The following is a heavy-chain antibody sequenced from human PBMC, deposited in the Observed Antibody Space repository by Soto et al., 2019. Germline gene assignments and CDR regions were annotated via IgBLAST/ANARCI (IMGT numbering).Heavy chain of an antibody. J-gene: IGHJ4*02. Sequence: SETLSLTCTVSAGSISIDYWSWIRQPPGKGLEWIGYIYYSGSTNYNPSLESRVTMSIDTSKNQFSLKITPMTAADTAVYYCARGTGDSSGYYRPFDYWGQGTLVTVSS. V-gene: IGHV4-59*01. CDR1: AGSISIDY. D-gene: IGHD3-22*01. CDR2: IYYSGST. CDR3: ARGTGDSSGYYRPFDY.